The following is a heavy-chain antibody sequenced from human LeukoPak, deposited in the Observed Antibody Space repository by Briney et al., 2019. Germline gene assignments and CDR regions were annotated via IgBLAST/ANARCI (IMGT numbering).Heavy chain of an antibody. V-gene: IGHV3-23*01. J-gene: IGHJ4*02. D-gene: IGHD6-19*01. CDR1: GFTFSSYA. CDR3: AKVSSGWSLDY. CDR2: LSGSDRTT. Sequence: PGGSLRLSCATSGFTFSSYAMSWLRQGPGEGLEWVSSLSGSDRTTYYADSVKGRFTISRDNSKNTLYLQMSSLRGEDTAVYYCAKVSSGWSLDYWGQGTLVTVSS.